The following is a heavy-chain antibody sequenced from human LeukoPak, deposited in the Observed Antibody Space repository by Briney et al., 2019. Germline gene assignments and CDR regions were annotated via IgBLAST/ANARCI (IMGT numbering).Heavy chain of an antibody. Sequence: SVKVSCKASGGTFSSYAISWVRQAPGQGLEWMGRIIPIFGTANYAQKFQGRVTITTDESTSTAYMELSSLRSEDTAVYYCARGHGDHEVCFDYWGQGTLVTVSS. D-gene: IGHD4-17*01. CDR2: IIPIFGTA. CDR3: ARGHGDHEVCFDY. V-gene: IGHV1-69*05. CDR1: GGTFSSYA. J-gene: IGHJ4*02.